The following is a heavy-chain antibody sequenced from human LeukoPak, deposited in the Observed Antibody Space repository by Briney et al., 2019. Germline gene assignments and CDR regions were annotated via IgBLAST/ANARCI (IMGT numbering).Heavy chain of an antibody. CDR1: GYTFTSYG. J-gene: IGHJ4*02. D-gene: IGHD6-19*01. Sequence: ASVKVSCKASGYTFTSYGISWVRQAPGQGLEWMGWISAYNGNTNYAQKLQGRVTMTTDTSTSTAYMELRSLRSDDTAVCYCARQAVAGISRGLYYFDYWGQGTLVTVSS. CDR3: ARQAVAGISRGLYYFDY. V-gene: IGHV1-18*01. CDR2: ISAYNGNT.